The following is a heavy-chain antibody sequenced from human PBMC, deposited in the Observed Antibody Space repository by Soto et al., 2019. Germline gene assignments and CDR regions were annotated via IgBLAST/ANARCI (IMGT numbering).Heavy chain of an antibody. Sequence: QVQLVQSGAEVKKPGSSVKVSCKASGGTFSSYAISWVRQAPGQGLEWMGGIIPIFGTANYAQKFQGRVTITADEATSQAYMELSSLRSEDTVVYYCAGDTESYITTKYYYYYYGMDVWGQGTTVTVSS. CDR1: GGTFSSYA. J-gene: IGHJ6*02. CDR3: AGDTESYITTKYYYYYYGMDV. D-gene: IGHD3-3*01. V-gene: IGHV1-69*12. CDR2: IIPIFGTA.